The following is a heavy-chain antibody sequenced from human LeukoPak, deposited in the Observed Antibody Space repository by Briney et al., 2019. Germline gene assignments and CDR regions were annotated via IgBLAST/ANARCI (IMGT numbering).Heavy chain of an antibody. V-gene: IGHV1-2*06. Sequence: ASVKVSCKASGYTFTGYYMHWVRQAPGQGLEWMGRINPNSGGTNYAQKFQGRVTMTRDTSISTAYMELSRLRSDDTAVYYCAREGPGAIYCSGGSCYSASDIWGQGTMVTVSS. J-gene: IGHJ3*02. CDR2: INPNSGGT. D-gene: IGHD2-15*01. CDR1: GYTFTGYY. CDR3: AREGPGAIYCSGGSCYSASDI.